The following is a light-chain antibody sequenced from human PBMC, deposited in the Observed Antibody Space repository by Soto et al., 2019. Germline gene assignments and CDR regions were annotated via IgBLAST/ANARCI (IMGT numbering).Light chain of an antibody. J-gene: IGKJ3*01. Sequence: IVLTQSPGTLSLSPGERVTLSCRASQSVTRGFLAWYQQKPGQAPRLLIYGAYSRATGIPDRSSGSGSGTDFTLTSSRLEPEDFAVYYCHQYGSSPLAVGPGTNVDI. CDR1: QSVTRGF. CDR3: HQYGSSPLA. CDR2: GAY. V-gene: IGKV3-20*01.